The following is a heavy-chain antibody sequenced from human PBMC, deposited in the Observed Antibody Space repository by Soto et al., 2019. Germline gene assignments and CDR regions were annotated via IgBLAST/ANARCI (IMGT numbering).Heavy chain of an antibody. D-gene: IGHD6-6*01. CDR1: GGSISIGGYY. J-gene: IGHJ6*03. CDR3: ARDVSSSSPSTHYYYMAV. V-gene: IGHV4-31*03. Sequence: SETLSLTCTVSGGSISIGGYYWSWIRQHPGKGLEWIGYIYYSGSTYYNPSLKSRVTISVDTSKNQFSLKLSSVTAADTAVYYCARDVSSSSPSTHYYYMAVWGKGTTVTVSS. CDR2: IYYSGST.